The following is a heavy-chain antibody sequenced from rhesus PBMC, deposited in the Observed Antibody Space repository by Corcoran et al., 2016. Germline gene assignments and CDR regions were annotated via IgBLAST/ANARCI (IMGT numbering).Heavy chain of an antibody. J-gene: IGHJ4*01. CDR2: IYGSGSST. V-gene: IGHV4-169*02. CDR3: ASGTAGTSDY. Sequence: QLQLQESGPGLVKPSETLSVTCAVSGGSISSSYWSWIRQAPGKGLEWSRSIYGSGSSTNYNPSLKGRVTLSVDTSKNKLSMQLSSVTAADTAVDYCASGTAGTSDYWGQGVLVTVSS. CDR1: GGSISSSY. D-gene: IGHD1-1*01.